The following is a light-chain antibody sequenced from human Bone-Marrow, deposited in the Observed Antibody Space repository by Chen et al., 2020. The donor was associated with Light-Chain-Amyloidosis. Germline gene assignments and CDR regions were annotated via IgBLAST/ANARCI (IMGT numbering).Light chain of an antibody. J-gene: IGLJ1*01. Sequence: QSALTQPASVPGSPGQSITISCTGTSSDVGGDNHVSWHQQHPDKAPKLMIYEVTNRPSWAPDRFSGSKSDNTASLTMSGLQTEDEADYFCSSDTITNTLVFGSGTRVTVL. V-gene: IGLV2-14*01. CDR2: EVT. CDR3: SSDTITNTLV. CDR1: SSDVGGDNH.